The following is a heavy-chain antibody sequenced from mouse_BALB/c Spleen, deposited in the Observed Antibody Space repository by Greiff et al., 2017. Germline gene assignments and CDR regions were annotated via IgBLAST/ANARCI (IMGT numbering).Heavy chain of an antibody. Sequence: DVHLVESGGGLVQPGGSLRLSCATSGFTFTDYYMSWVRQPPGKALEWLGFIRNKANGYTTEYSASVKGRFTISRDNSQSILYLQMNTLRAEDSATYYCARDGRYGDAMDYWGQGTSVTVSS. D-gene: IGHD2-14*01. CDR1: GFTFTDYY. CDR3: ARDGRYGDAMDY. J-gene: IGHJ4*01. CDR2: IRNKANGYTT. V-gene: IGHV7-3*02.